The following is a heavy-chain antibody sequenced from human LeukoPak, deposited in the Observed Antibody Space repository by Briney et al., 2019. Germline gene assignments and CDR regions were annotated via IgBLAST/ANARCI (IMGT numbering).Heavy chain of an antibody. D-gene: IGHD3-10*01. CDR2: INHSGST. Sequence: PGGSLRLSCAASGFTFSSYAMSWVRQAPGKGLEWIGEINHSGSTNYNPSLKSRVTISVDTSKNQFSLKLSSVTAAATAVYYCARGMVRGVIIYYYYYYMAVWGKGTTVTVSS. CDR1: GFTFSSYA. CDR3: ARGMVRGVIIYYYYYYMAV. J-gene: IGHJ6*03. V-gene: IGHV4-34*01.